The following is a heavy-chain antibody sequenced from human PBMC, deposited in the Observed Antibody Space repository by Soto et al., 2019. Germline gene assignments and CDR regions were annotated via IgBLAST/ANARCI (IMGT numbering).Heavy chain of an antibody. CDR3: AREYTAWPLAYGLDV. CDR1: GVTFSTYS. V-gene: IGHV3-21*01. D-gene: IGHD2-2*02. CDR2: ISSRSDI. J-gene: IGHJ6*02. Sequence: GGPLRVSCLDSGVTFSTYSINWVRQAPGKGLEWVSSISSRSDIYYADSVKGRFTISRDNAKNSVSLQMNSLRAEDTAVYYCAREYTAWPLAYGLDVWGQGTTVTGSS.